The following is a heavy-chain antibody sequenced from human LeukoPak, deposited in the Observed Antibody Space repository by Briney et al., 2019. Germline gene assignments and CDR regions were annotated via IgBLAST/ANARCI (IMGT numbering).Heavy chain of an antibody. D-gene: IGHD3-22*01. J-gene: IGHJ4*02. Sequence: SETLSLTCTVSGYSISSGYYWGWIRQPPGKGLEWIGSIYYSGSTYYNPSLKSRVTISVDTSKNQFSLKLSSATAADTAVYYCARGESSGYYYFDYWGQGTLVTVSS. CDR3: ARGESSGYYYFDY. CDR1: GYSISSGYY. CDR2: IYYSGST. V-gene: IGHV4-38-2*02.